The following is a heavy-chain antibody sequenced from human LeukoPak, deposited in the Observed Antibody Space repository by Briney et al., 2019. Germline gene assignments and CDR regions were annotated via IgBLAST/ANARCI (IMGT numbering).Heavy chain of an antibody. CDR2: INPNTGGT. CDR1: EYTFTGYY. D-gene: IGHD6-13*01. Sequence: ASVKVSCKTSEYTFTGYYMHWVRQAPGQGLEWMGWINPNTGGTNYAQKFQGRVTMTRDTSISTAYMELSRLRSDDTAVYYCARDHSSSWYPEWGFDYWGQGTLVTVSS. J-gene: IGHJ4*02. V-gene: IGHV1-2*02. CDR3: ARDHSSSWYPEWGFDY.